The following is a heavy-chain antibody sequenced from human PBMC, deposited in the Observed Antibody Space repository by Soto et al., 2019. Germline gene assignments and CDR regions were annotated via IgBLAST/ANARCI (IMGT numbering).Heavy chain of an antibody. CDR2: LYDVDGS. J-gene: IGHJ3*01. V-gene: IGHV3-53*01. CDR1: GLAISGKKY. CDR3: ATWHEREHAYDV. Sequence: GGSLRLSCAAFGLAISGKKYVAWVRQAPGKGLEWVSALYDVDGSFYADSVKGRFTTSSDSSKTTVYLQMNDLRPDDTAVYYCATWHEREHAYDVWGQGTTVT. D-gene: IGHD1-1*01.